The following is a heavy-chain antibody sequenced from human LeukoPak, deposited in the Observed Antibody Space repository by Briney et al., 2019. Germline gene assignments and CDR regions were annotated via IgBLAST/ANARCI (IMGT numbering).Heavy chain of an antibody. CDR1: GGSISSSNW. D-gene: IGHD2-2*01. CDR3: ARLHCSSTSCPDAFDI. Sequence: SETLSLTCAVSGGSISSSNWWSWVRQPPGKGLEWIGEIYHSGSTNYNPSLKSRVTISLDTSKNQFSLKLSSVTAADTAVYYCARLHCSSTSCPDAFDIWGQGTMVTVSS. V-gene: IGHV4-4*02. CDR2: IYHSGST. J-gene: IGHJ3*02.